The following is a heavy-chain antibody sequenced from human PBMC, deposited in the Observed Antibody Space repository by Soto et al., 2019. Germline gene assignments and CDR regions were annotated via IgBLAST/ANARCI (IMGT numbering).Heavy chain of an antibody. D-gene: IGHD6-13*01. J-gene: IGHJ5*02. CDR2: ISSSSSYI. CDR3: ARVPPIAAAEVWFDP. V-gene: IGHV3-21*01. CDR1: GFTVSSYS. Sequence: KPGGSLRLSCAASGFTVSSYSMNWVRQAPGKGLEWVSSISSSSSYIYYADSVKGRLTISRDNAKNSLYLQMNSLRAEDTAVYYCARVPPIAAAEVWFDPWGQGTLVTVSS.